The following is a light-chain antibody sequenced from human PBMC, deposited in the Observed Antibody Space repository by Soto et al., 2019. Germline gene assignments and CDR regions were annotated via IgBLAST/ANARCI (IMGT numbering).Light chain of an antibody. CDR2: WAS. Sequence: DIVMAQSPDSLAVSLGERATVNCKSSQSVLSTSNNKNYLAWYQQKPGQPPKALIYWASTRESGVPDRFSGSGSGTAFTLTINSLQAEDVAVYYCQQYYSSLHTFGQGTKLEIK. J-gene: IGKJ2*01. CDR3: QQYYSSLHT. CDR1: QSVLSTSNNKNY. V-gene: IGKV4-1*01.